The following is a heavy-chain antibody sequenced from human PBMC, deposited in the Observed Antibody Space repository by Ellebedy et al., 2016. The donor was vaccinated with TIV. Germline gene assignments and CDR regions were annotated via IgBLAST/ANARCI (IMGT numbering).Heavy chain of an antibody. CDR3: ARRGGAVASHFYFDY. J-gene: IGHJ4*02. Sequence: SETLSLTXTVSGGSVSRSNYYWAWIRQRPGKGPEWIGHIYHTGTTFYNPSLKSRVTISIDTSKNQFSLKLSSLTAADTAVYYCARRGGAVASHFYFDYWGQGTLVTVSS. V-gene: IGHV4-39*07. CDR1: GGSVSRSNYY. D-gene: IGHD6-19*01. CDR2: IYHTGTT.